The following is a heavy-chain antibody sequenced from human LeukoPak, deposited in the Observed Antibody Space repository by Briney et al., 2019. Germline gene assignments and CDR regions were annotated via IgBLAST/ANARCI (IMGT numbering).Heavy chain of an antibody. V-gene: IGHV1-8*01. CDR2: MNPNSGNT. J-gene: IGHJ4*02. Sequence: ASVKVSCKASGYTFTSYDINWVRQATGQGLEWMGWMNPNSGNTGYAQKLQGRVTMTRNTSISTAYMELSSLRSEDTAVYYCATEEIISIAAAGTSDYWGQGTLVTVSS. D-gene: IGHD6-13*01. CDR1: GYTFTSYD. CDR3: ATEEIISIAAAGTSDY.